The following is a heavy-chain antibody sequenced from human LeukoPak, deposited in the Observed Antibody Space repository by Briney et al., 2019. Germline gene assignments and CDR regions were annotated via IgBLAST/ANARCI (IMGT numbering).Heavy chain of an antibody. J-gene: IGHJ3*02. D-gene: IGHD1-1*01. CDR1: GGSISSGDYY. V-gene: IGHV4-30-4*08. CDR2: IYYSGST. Sequence: SQTLSLTCTVSGGSISSGDYYWSWIRQPPGKGLGWIGYIYYSGSTYYNPSLKSRVTISVDTSKNQFSLKLSSVTAADTAVYYCARDRVQLERREDAFDIWGQGTMVTVSS. CDR3: ARDRVQLERREDAFDI.